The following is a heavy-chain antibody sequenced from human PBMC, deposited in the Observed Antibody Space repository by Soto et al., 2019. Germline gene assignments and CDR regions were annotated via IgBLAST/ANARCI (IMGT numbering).Heavy chain of an antibody. CDR2: INPNSGGT. V-gene: IGHV1-2*02. J-gene: IGHJ5*02. CDR3: ARGGGRGYNELDP. Sequence: ASVKVSCKATGYTFTAYYMHWVRQAPGQGLEWMGWINPNSGGTYHAQNFQGRVTMTRDTSTTTAYMELASLRSDDTAVYYCARGGGRGYNELDPWGHGTLVTVSS. CDR1: GYTFTAYY. D-gene: IGHD5-12*01.